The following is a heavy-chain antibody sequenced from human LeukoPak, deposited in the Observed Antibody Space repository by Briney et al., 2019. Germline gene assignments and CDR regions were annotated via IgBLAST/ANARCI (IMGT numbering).Heavy chain of an antibody. V-gene: IGHV4-34*01. Sequence: SETPSLTCAVYGGSFSGYYWSWIRQPPGKGLEWIGEINHSGSTNYNPSLKSRVTISVDTSKNQFSLKLGSVTAADTAVYYCARDILSYYYYYMDVWGKGTTVTVSS. CDR2: INHSGST. J-gene: IGHJ6*03. CDR1: GGSFSGYY. CDR3: ARDILSYYYYYMDV. D-gene: IGHD2/OR15-2a*01.